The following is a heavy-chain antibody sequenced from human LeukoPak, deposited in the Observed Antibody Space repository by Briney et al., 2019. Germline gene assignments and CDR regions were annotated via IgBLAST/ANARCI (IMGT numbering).Heavy chain of an antibody. CDR1: GFTFSTYL. CDR2: IKGDESAR. CDR3: ARDVVGSLDY. V-gene: IGHV3-7*01. Sequence: PGGSLRLSCTASGFTFSTYLMAWVRQAPGKGLEWVANIKGDESARHQADSVKGRFTISRDNTQNSVYLQMSSLRGEDTAVYYCARDVVGSLDYCGQGTLVTVSS. J-gene: IGHJ4*02. D-gene: IGHD1-26*01.